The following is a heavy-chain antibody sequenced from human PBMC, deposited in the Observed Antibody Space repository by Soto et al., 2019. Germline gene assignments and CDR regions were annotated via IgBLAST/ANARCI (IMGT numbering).Heavy chain of an antibody. Sequence: SETLSLTCTVSGGSISSYYWSWIRQPPGKGLEWIGYIYYSGSTNYNPSLKSRVTISVDTSKNQFSLKLGSVTAADTAVYYCARAVYCSSTSCSTGFDYWGQGTLVTVSS. CDR3: ARAVYCSSTSCSTGFDY. CDR2: IYYSGST. V-gene: IGHV4-59*12. J-gene: IGHJ4*02. CDR1: GGSISSYY. D-gene: IGHD2-2*01.